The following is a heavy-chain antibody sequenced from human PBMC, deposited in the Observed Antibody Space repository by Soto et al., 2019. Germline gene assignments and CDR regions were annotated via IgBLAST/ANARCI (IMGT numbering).Heavy chain of an antibody. D-gene: IGHD4-17*01. CDR3: ARGRAEVVDYGDYGEVYYFDY. J-gene: IGHJ4*02. CDR2: IYYSGST. Sequence: QVQLQESGPGLVKPSQTLSLTCTVSGGSISSGGYYWSWIRQHPGKGLEWIGYIYYSGSTYYNPSLKSRVTRTVDTSKTQFSLKLSSVTAADTAVYYCARGRAEVVDYGDYGEVYYFDYWGQGTLVTVSS. V-gene: IGHV4-31*03. CDR1: GGSISSGGYY.